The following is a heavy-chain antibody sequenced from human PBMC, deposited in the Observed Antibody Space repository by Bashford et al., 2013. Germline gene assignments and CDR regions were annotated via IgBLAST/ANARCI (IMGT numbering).Heavy chain of an antibody. CDR2: IIPIFGTA. V-gene: IGHV1-69*06. D-gene: IGHD6-19*01. J-gene: IGHJ1*01. CDR3: ARRARDSGWFTAEYFST. Sequence: SVKVSCKASGGTFSSYAISWVRQAPGQGLEWMGGIIPIFGTANYAQKFQGRVTITADKSTSTAYMELSSLRSEDTAVYYCARRARDSGWFTAEYFSTGARAPWSTVSS. CDR1: GGTFSSYA.